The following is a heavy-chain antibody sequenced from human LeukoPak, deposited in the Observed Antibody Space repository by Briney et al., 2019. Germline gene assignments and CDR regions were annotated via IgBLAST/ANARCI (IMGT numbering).Heavy chain of an antibody. Sequence: ASVKVSCKASGYTFTGYYMHWVRQAPGQGLEWMGIINPSGGSASYAQKFQGRVTMTSDTSTSTVYIKLSSLRSEDTAVYYCARVTSSDWYNCFDYWGQGTLVTVSS. CDR1: GYTFTGYY. CDR2: INPSGGSA. D-gene: IGHD6-13*01. J-gene: IGHJ4*02. V-gene: IGHV1-46*01. CDR3: ARVTSSDWYNCFDY.